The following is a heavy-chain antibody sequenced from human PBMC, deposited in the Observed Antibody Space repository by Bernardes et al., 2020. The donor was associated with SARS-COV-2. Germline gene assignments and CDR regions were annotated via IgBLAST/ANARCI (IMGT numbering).Heavy chain of an antibody. CDR3: AVLGIVVVPAANNWFDP. Sequence: GGSLRLSCAASGFTFSSYCMHWVRQAPGKGLVWVSRINSDGSSTSYADSVKGRFTISRDNAKNTLYLQMNSLRAEDTAVYYCAVLGIVVVPAANNWFDPWGQGTLVTVSS. J-gene: IGHJ5*02. CDR1: GFTFSSYC. CDR2: INSDGSST. D-gene: IGHD2-2*03. V-gene: IGHV3-74*01.